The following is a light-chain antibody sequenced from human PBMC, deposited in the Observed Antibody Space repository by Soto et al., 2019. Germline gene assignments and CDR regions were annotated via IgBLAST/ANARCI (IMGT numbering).Light chain of an antibody. CDR1: QSVSSY. Sequence: EIVLTQSPAPLSLSLGESATLSCRASQSVSSYLAWYQQKPGQGPRLLIYDASNRATGVSARFSGSGYGTDFTLTISSLEPDDFAVYYCHQRSSWPRGTLGQGTKVDIK. CDR2: DAS. CDR3: HQRSSWPRGT. J-gene: IGKJ1*01. V-gene: IGKV3-11*01.